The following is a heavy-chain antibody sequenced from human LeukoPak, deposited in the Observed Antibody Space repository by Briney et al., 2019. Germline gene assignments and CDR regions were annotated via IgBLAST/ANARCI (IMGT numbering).Heavy chain of an antibody. CDR3: ARDKYNWNDEDYYYGMDV. CDR2: ISGSSTYI. Sequence: SGGSLRLSCAASGFTFSSYSMNWVRQAPGKGLEWVSSISGSSTYIYYADSVKGRFTISGDNAKNSLHLQMNSLRAEDTAVYYCARDKYNWNDEDYYYGMDVWGKGTTVTVSS. J-gene: IGHJ6*04. V-gene: IGHV3-21*01. D-gene: IGHD1-1*01. CDR1: GFTFSSYS.